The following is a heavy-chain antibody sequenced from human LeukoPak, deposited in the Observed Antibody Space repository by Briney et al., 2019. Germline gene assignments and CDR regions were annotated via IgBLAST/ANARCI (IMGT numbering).Heavy chain of an antibody. Sequence: GGSLRLSCAASGFTFDDYAMHWVRHAPGKGLEWVSGISWNSGSIVYADSVKGRFTISRDNAKNSLYLQMNSLRAEDTALYYCAKDMPRYGSGKGGVNYGGQGTLVTVS. J-gene: IGHJ4*02. CDR2: ISWNSGSI. V-gene: IGHV3-9*01. CDR1: GFTFDDYA. D-gene: IGHD3-10*01. CDR3: AKDMPRYGSGKGGVNY.